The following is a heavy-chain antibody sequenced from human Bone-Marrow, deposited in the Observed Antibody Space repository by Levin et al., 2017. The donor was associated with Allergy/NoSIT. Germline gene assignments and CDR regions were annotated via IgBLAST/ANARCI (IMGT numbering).Heavy chain of an antibody. CDR3: ARHFDYYGSGSYISFGMDV. D-gene: IGHD3-10*01. CDR1: GYSFTSYW. V-gene: IGHV5-51*01. J-gene: IGHJ6*02. CDR2: IYPGDSDT. Sequence: GESLKISCKGSGYSFTSYWIGWVRQMPGKGLEWMGIIYPGDSDTRYSPSFQGQVTISADKSISTAYLQWSSLKASDTAMYYCARHFDYYGSGSYISFGMDVWGQGTTVTVSS.